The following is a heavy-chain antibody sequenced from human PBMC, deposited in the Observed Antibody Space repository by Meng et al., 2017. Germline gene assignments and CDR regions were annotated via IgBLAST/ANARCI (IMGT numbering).Heavy chain of an antibody. CDR2: FDPEDGET. Sequence: ASVKVSCKVSGYTLTELSMHWVRQAPGKGLEWMGGFDPEDGETIYAQKFQGRVTMTEDTSTDTAYMELSSLRSEDTAVYYCARPQTYYDILTGYSRYYYYGMDVWGQGTTVTVSS. J-gene: IGHJ6*02. V-gene: IGHV1-24*01. CDR3: ARPQTYYDILTGYSRYYYYGMDV. CDR1: GYTLTELS. D-gene: IGHD3-9*01.